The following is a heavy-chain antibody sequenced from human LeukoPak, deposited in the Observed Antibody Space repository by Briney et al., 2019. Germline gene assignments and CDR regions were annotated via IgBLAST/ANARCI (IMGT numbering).Heavy chain of an antibody. CDR1: GYTFTGYY. V-gene: IGHV1-2*02. CDR2: INPNSGGT. J-gene: IGHJ5*02. Sequence: ASVRVSCKASGYTFTGYYMHWVRQAPGQGLEWMGWINPNSGGTNYAQKFQGRVTMTRDTSISTAYMELSRLRSDDTAVYYCARILGEPLNWFDPWGQGTLVTVSS. D-gene: IGHD3-10*01. CDR3: ARILGEPLNWFDP.